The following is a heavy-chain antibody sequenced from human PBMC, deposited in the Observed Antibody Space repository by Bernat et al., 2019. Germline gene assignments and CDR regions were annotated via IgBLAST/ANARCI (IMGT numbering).Heavy chain of an antibody. CDR1: DGSISSHY. V-gene: IGHV4-59*11. D-gene: IGHD2-21*01. J-gene: IGHJ2*01. Sequence: QVQLQESGPGLVKPSETLSLTCTVSDGSISSHYWSWIRQPPGKGLEWIGYVYYTGSTSYNPSLKGRVTLSIDTSKNQFSLRLTSVTAADTAVYYCATGHREPVVDWYFNLWGRGTLVTVSS. CDR3: ATGHREPVVDWYFNL. CDR2: VYYTGST.